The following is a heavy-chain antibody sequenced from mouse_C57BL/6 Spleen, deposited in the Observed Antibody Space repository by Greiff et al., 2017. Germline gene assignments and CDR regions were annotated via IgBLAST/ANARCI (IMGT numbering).Heavy chain of an antibody. CDR2: IYPRSGNT. Sequence: VQLQQSGAELARPGASVKLSCKASGYTFTSYGISVVKQRTGQGLEWIGEIYPRSGNTSYNEKFKGKATLTADKSSSTAYMGLGSLPSGDSAVYFCRRSEYYGGSDGWFAYWGQGTLVTVSA. V-gene: IGHV1-81*01. J-gene: IGHJ3*01. CDR1: GYTFTSYG. D-gene: IGHD1-1*01. CDR3: RRSEYYGGSDGWFAY.